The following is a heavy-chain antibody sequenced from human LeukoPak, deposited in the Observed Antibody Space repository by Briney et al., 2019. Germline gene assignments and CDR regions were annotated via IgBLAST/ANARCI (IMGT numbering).Heavy chain of an antibody. D-gene: IGHD3-22*01. V-gene: IGHV3-23*01. Sequence: GGSLRLSCAASGFTFNNYAMSWVRQAPGKGLEWVSAISGSGGSTYYADSVKGRFTISRDNSKNTLYLQMNTLRAEDTAVYYCAKPADTITVIVVVINFDSWGQGTLVTVPS. CDR2: ISGSGGST. CDR1: GFTFNNYA. J-gene: IGHJ4*02. CDR3: AKPADTITVIVVVINFDS.